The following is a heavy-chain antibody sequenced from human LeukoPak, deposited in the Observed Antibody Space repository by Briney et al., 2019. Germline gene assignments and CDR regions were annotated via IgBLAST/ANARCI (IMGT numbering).Heavy chain of an antibody. D-gene: IGHD3-16*01. Sequence: GASVKVSCKASVYTFTTYVIIWVRQAPGQGLEWMGWINTRNGNANYAHQLQGRVTITTDTSTSTTCMVRARLRFDDTAIYYCARNHLGLGLWGQGTLVTVSS. CDR3: ARNHLGLGL. CDR1: VYTFTTYV. J-gene: IGHJ4*02. CDR2: INTRNGNA. V-gene: IGHV1-18*01.